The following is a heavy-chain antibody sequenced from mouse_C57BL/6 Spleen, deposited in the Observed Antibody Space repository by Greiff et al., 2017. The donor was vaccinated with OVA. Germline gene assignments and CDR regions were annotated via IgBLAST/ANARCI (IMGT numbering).Heavy chain of an antibody. Sequence: EVKLVESGGGLVQPGGSLSLSCAASGFTFTDYYMSWVRQPPGKALEWLGFIRNKANGYTTEYSASVKGRFTISRDNSQRILYLQMNALRAEDSATDNCARWLRSYGGFAYWGQGTLVTVSA. J-gene: IGHJ3*01. CDR1: GFTFTDYY. D-gene: IGHD1-1*01. CDR3: ARWLRSYGGFAY. V-gene: IGHV7-3*01. CDR2: IRNKANGYTT.